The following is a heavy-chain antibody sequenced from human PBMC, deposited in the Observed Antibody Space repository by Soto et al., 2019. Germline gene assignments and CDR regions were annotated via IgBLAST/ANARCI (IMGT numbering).Heavy chain of an antibody. CDR3: ARDTLSSWFDP. CDR1: GGSIRSSGSY. Sequence: PSETLSLTCTVSGGSIRSSGSYWGWIRQPPGEGLEWIASIHYSGRTYYNPSLKSQVTISVDTSKNQFSLKLSSVTAADTAVYYCARDTLSSWFDPWGQGTLVTVSS. CDR2: IHYSGRT. D-gene: IGHD3-16*01. V-gene: IGHV4-39*07. J-gene: IGHJ5*02.